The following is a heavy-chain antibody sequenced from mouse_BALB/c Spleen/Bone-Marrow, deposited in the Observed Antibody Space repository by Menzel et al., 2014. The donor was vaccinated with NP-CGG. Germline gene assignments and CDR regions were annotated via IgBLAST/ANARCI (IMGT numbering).Heavy chain of an antibody. Sequence: EVKLMESGEGLVQPGGFRKLSCAASGITFSSFGMHWVRQAPEKGLEWVAYISSGSSTIYYADTVKGRFTISRDNPKNTLFLQMTSLRSEDTAMYYCARDYGYAMDYWGQGTSVTVSS. CDR1: GITFSSFG. V-gene: IGHV5-17*02. CDR3: ARDYGYAMDY. CDR2: ISSGSSTI. D-gene: IGHD1-1*01. J-gene: IGHJ4*01.